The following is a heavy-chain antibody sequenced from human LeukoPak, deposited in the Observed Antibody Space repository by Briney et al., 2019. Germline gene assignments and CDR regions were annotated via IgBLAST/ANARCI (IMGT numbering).Heavy chain of an antibody. CDR1: GYSFTPNS. D-gene: IGHD1-14*01. Sequence: GESLNISWKGSGYSFTPNSIAWVRQMPGKALEWMGIIYPGDSDTRYSPSFQGQVTMSADRSTSTAYLPWRSLKASDTAMNYRAGHRDHGKFDYWGQGALVTVSS. J-gene: IGHJ4*02. CDR2: IYPGDSDT. CDR3: AGHRDHGKFDY. V-gene: IGHV5-51*01.